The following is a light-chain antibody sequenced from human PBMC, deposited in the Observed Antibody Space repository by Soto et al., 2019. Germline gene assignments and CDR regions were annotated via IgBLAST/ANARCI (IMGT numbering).Light chain of an antibody. J-gene: IGLJ1*01. CDR1: SSNIGSNT. CDR2: SNN. V-gene: IGLV1-44*01. CDR3: KSYDSSLSGYV. Sequence: QSVLTQPPSASGTPGQRVTISCSGSSSNIGSNTVNWYQQLPGTAPKLLIYSNNNRPSGVPDRFSGSKSGTSASLAITGLQAEDEADYYCKSYDSSLSGYVFGTGTKVTVL.